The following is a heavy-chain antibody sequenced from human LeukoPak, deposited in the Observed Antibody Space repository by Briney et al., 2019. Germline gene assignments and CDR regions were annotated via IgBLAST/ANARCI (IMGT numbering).Heavy chain of an antibody. CDR3: AREGYCSSTSRYGHDAFDI. CDR1: GGSISSYY. J-gene: IGHJ3*02. V-gene: IGHV4-59*08. D-gene: IGHD2-2*01. CDR2: IYYSGST. Sequence: SETLSLTCTVSGGSISSYYWSWIRQPPGKGLEWIGYIYYSGSTYYNPSLKSRVTISVDTSKNQFSLKLSSVTAADTAVYYCAREGYCSSTSRYGHDAFDIWGQGTMVTVSS.